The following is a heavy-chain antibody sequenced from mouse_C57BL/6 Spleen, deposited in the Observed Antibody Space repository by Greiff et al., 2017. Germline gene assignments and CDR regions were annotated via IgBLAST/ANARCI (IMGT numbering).Heavy chain of an antibody. J-gene: IGHJ3*01. CDR1: GFTFSDYY. Sequence: EVKVVESEGGLVQPGSSMKLSCTASGFTFSDYYMAWVRQVPEKGLEWVANINYDGSSTYYLDSLKSRFIISRDNAKNILYLQMSSLKSEDTATYYCARDHYGSSWGFAYWGQGTLVTVSA. CDR3: ARDHYGSSWGFAY. D-gene: IGHD1-1*01. V-gene: IGHV5-16*01. CDR2: INYDGSST.